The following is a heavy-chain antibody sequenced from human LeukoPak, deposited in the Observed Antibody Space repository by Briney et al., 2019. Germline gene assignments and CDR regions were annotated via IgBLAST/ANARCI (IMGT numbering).Heavy chain of an antibody. V-gene: IGHV1-69*05. CDR2: INPNIGTA. J-gene: IGHJ3*02. Sequence: SVKVSCKASGYTFSSYDMSWVRQAPGQGLEWMGRINPNIGTANYAQKFQGRVTITRDASTSTAYMELSSLRSEDTAVYYCAKALGAVAGTSAFDIWGQGTMVTVSS. D-gene: IGHD6-19*01. CDR3: AKALGAVAGTSAFDI. CDR1: GYTFSSYD.